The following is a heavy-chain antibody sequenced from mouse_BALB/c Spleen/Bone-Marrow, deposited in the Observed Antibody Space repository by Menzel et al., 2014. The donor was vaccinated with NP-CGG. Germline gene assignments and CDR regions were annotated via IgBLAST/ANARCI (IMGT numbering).Heavy chain of an antibody. J-gene: IGHJ2*01. Sequence: QVQQQQSGPELVKPGASVKMSCKASGYTFTDYVISWVKQRTGQGLEWIGEIYPGSGSTYYNEKFKGKATLTADKSSNTVYMQLISLTSEDSAVFFCVTDPYYGRQYYFDYWGQGTTLTVSS. CDR2: IYPGSGST. V-gene: IGHV1-77*01. CDR3: VTDPYYGRQYYFDY. D-gene: IGHD1-1*02. CDR1: GYTFTDYV.